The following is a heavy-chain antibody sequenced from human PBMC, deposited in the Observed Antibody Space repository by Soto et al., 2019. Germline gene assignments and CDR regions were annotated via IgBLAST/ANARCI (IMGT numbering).Heavy chain of an antibody. D-gene: IGHD3-22*01. Sequence: GASLKISCKASGYSFTNYWIGWVRQMPGKGLGWMAIIYPGDSDARYRPSFQGQVTISVDKSINTAYLQWSSLKASDTAMYYCARHGPRVYYDNSDYYYYGMDVWGQGTTVTVSS. J-gene: IGHJ6*02. CDR2: IYPGDSDA. V-gene: IGHV5-51*01. CDR3: ARHGPRVYYDNSDYYYYGMDV. CDR1: GYSFTNYW.